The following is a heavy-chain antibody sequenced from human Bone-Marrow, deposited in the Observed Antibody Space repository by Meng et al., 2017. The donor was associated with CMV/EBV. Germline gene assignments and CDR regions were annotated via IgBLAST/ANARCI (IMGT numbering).Heavy chain of an antibody. CDR2: IWYDGSNK. CDR1: GFTCRTYG. Sequence: ASGFTCRTYGMLWVRQAPGKGLEWVAVIWYDGSNKYYADFVKGRFTISRDNSKDTLFLQMNSLRAEDTAVYYCARLRLGGTYYFDYWGQGTLVTVSS. D-gene: IGHD3-9*01. V-gene: IGHV3-33*01. CDR3: ARLRLGGTYYFDY. J-gene: IGHJ4*02.